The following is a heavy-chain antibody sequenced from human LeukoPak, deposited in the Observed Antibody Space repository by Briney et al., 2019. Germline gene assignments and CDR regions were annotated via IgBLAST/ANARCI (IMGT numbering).Heavy chain of an antibody. CDR2: IIPIFGTA. Sequence: SVKVSCKASGGTFSSYAISWVRQAPGQGLEWMGGIIPIFGTANYAQKFQGRVTITADESTSTAYMELSSLRSEDTAVYYCAREGPYDFWSGYYFGGQGTLVTVSS. D-gene: IGHD3-3*01. V-gene: IGHV1-69*13. CDR3: AREGPYDFWSGYYF. CDR1: GGTFSSYA. J-gene: IGHJ4*02.